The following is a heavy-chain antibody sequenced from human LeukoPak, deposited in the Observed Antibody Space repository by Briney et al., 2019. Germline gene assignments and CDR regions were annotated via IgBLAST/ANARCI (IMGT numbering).Heavy chain of an antibody. V-gene: IGHV3-33*01. D-gene: IGHD1-26*01. J-gene: IGHJ3*02. CDR2: IWYDGSNK. CDR3: ARGHSGSYQRTDAFDI. Sequence: GGSLRLSCAASGLTFSNHGMHWVRQAPGKGLEWVAFIWYDGSNKYYADSVKGRLTVSRDNAKNSLYLQMDSLRDEDTAVYYCARGHSGSYQRTDAFDIWGQGTMVTVSS. CDR1: GLTFSNHG.